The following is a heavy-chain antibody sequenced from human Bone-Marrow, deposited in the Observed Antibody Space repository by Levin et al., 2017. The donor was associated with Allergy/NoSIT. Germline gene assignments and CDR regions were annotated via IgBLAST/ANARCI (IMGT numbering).Heavy chain of an antibody. V-gene: IGHV4-59*01. CDR1: GAFTTYY. CDR3: AIGDFDVHFDS. CDR2: VHYTGST. Sequence: SQTLSLTCTVSGAFTTYYWSWIRQSPGKGLEWMGYVHYTGSTKSNPSFRSRVTISVDPSKNQFSLRLTSVTAADTAVYYCAIGDFDVHFDSWGQGTLVTVSA. J-gene: IGHJ4*02.